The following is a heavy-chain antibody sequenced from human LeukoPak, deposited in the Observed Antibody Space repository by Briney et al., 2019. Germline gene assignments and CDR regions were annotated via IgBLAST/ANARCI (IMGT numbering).Heavy chain of an antibody. CDR3: ARKLRSGSYYLGAWGYFDY. J-gene: IGHJ4*02. D-gene: IGHD1-26*01. CDR1: GGSFSGYY. V-gene: IGHV4-34*01. CDR2: INHSGST. Sequence: PETLSLTCAVYGGSFSGYYWSWIRQPPGKGLEWIGEINHSGSTNYNPSLKSRVTISVDTSKNQFSLKLSSVTAANTAVYYCARKLRSGSYYLGAWGYFDYWGQGTLVTVSS.